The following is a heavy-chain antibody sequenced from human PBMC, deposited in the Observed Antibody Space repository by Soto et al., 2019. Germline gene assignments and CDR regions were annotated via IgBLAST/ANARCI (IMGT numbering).Heavy chain of an antibody. Sequence: QVQLVESGGGLVKPGGSLRLSCAASGFTFSDYYMVWVRQAPGKGLEWFSYISNGGTTVYYADSVKGRFTISRDNGKNSIYLQMNSLTAAGTAVYYCVRCFLSVGDAFDSWGRGTTVTVSS. V-gene: IGHV3-11*01. J-gene: IGHJ3*02. CDR1: GFTFSDYY. D-gene: IGHD2-15*01. CDR3: VRCFLSVGDAFDS. CDR2: ISNGGTTV.